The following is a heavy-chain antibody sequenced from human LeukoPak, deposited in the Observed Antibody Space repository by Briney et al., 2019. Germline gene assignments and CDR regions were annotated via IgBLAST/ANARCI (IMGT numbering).Heavy chain of an antibody. CDR3: ARLRVSGSYLYYFDN. V-gene: IGHV4-4*09. Sequence: SETLSLTCTVSGGSISSYHWSWVRQPPRKGLEYIGYILTSGSTNYNPSLKSRVSISVDTSKNQFSLKLSSVTAADTAVYYCARLRVSGSYLYYFDNWGQGTLVTVSS. CDR2: ILTSGST. CDR1: GGSISSYH. J-gene: IGHJ4*02. D-gene: IGHD1-26*01.